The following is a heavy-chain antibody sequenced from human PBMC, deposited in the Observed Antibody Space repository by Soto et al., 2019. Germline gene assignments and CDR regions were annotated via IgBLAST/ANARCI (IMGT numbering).Heavy chain of an antibody. CDR2: IIPIFGTA. CDR3: TLRIRYTYGTASFDY. J-gene: IGHJ4*02. D-gene: IGHD5-18*01. CDR1: GGTFSNYA. V-gene: IGHV1-69*12. Sequence: QVQLVQSGAEVKKSGSPVKVSCKASGGTFSNYAISWVRQAPGQGLEWMGGIIPIFGTANYAQKFQGRVTIXXDXSXXTAYMELSSLRSEDTAVYYCTLRIRYTYGTASFDYWGQGTLVTVSS.